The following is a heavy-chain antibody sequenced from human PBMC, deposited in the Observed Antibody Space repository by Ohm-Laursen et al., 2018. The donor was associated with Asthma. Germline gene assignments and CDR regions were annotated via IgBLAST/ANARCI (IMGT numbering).Heavy chain of an antibody. V-gene: IGHV4-31*03. J-gene: IGHJ4*02. CDR2: IYYSGLT. CDR3: ARGAFYYESTGYYFFDH. Sequence: TLSLTYTVSGDSINSGNNYWSWIRQHPGKGLEWIGYIYYSGLTYSNPSLRSRVIISVDTSKNRFSLNLTSVTAADTAVYYCARGAFYYESTGYYFFDHWGQGALVTVSS. D-gene: IGHD3-22*01. CDR1: GDSINSGNNY.